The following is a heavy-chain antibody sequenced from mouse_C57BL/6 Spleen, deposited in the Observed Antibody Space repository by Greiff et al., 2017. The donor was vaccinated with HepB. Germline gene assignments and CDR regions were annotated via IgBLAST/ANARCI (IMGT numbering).Heavy chain of an antibody. Sequence: VHVKQSGPVLVKPGASVKMSCKASGYTFTDYYMNWVKQSHGKSLEWIGVINPYNGGTSYNQKFKGKATLTVDKSSSTAYMELNSLTSEDSAVYYWARGATVVASESWFAYWGQGTLVTVSA. J-gene: IGHJ3*01. V-gene: IGHV1-19*01. CDR2: INPYNGGT. CDR1: GYTFTDYY. D-gene: IGHD1-1*01. CDR3: ARGATVVASESWFAY.